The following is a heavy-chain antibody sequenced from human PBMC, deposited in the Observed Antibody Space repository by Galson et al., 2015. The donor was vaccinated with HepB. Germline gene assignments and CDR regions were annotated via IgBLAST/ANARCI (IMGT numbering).Heavy chain of an antibody. V-gene: IGHV3-21*01. CDR1: GFTLSDYS. CDR3: AREGLVGAEGYYRGMDV. CDR2: ISPTSSYI. D-gene: IGHD2-15*01. J-gene: IGHJ6*02. Sequence: SLRLSCAASGFTLSDYSMNWVRQAPGKGLEWVSIISPTSSYIYYGASVKGRFTISRDNAKNSLCLQMNSVRADDTAVYYWAREGLVGAEGYYRGMDVWGQGTTVTVSS.